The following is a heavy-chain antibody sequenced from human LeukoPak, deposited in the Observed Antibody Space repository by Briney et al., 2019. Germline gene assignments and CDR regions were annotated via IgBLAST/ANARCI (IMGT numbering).Heavy chain of an antibody. CDR1: GGSFSGCY. J-gene: IGHJ4*02. V-gene: IGHV4-34*01. CDR3: ARGITLDY. CDR2: INHSGST. Sequence: PSETLSLTCAVYGGSFSGCYWSWIRQPPGKGLEWIGEINHSGSTNYNPSLKSRVTISVDTSKNQFSLKLSSVTAADTAVYYCARGITLDYWGQGTLVTVSS.